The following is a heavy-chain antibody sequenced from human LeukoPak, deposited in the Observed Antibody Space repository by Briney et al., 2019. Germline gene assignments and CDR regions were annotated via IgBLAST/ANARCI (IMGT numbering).Heavy chain of an antibody. Sequence: GGSLRLSCAASGFTFSSYSMNWVRQAPGKGLEWVFSINSRSSYIYYADSVKGRFTVSRGNAQNSLYLQMNSLRAEDTAVYYCAREIAGYSYGAFDYWGQGTLVTVSS. CDR3: AREIAGYSYGAFDY. J-gene: IGHJ4*02. CDR1: GFTFSSYS. V-gene: IGHV3-21*01. D-gene: IGHD5-18*01. CDR2: INSRSSYI.